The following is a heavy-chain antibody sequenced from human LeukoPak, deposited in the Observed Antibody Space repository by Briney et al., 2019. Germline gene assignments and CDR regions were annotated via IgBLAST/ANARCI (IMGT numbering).Heavy chain of an antibody. CDR3: ARLPVFYYYYMDV. CDR2: IYYSGST. CDR1: GGSISSYY. V-gene: IGHV4-59*12. Sequence: SETLSLTCTVSGGSISSYYWSWIRQSPGKGLEWIGYIYYSGSTNYNPSLKSRVTISVDTSKNQFSLKLSSVTAADTAVYYCARLPVFYYYYMDVWGKGTTVTISS. J-gene: IGHJ6*03.